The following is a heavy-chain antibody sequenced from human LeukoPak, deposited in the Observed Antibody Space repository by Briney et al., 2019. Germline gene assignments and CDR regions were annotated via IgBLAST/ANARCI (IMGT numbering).Heavy chain of an antibody. V-gene: IGHV3-74*03. CDR1: GFSFSNYW. J-gene: IGHJ4*02. CDR2: LSGDGSSS. D-gene: IGHD4-17*01. Sequence: GGSLRLSCVASGFSFSNYWMHWVRQTPGKGLLWGSRLSGDGSSSKYADSLKGRFTISRDNAKNTLYLQMNSLRVDDTAVYFCVRASTTVPNLLDNWGQGTLVTVSS. CDR3: VRASTTVPNLLDN.